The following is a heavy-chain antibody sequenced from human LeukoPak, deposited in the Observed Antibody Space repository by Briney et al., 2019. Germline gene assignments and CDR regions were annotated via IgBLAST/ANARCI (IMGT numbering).Heavy chain of an antibody. V-gene: IGHV3-23*01. CDR1: GFTFRSNA. Sequence: GGSLRLSCAAPGFTFRSNALSGVGQPPGKGLDGVSAFRVCGGSTYYADSVKGRVTITRDNSKNTLYLEMNRLRAEDTAVYYCAKDRDSGSYLDCFDYWGQGTLVTVSS. D-gene: IGHD1-26*01. J-gene: IGHJ4*02. CDR3: AKDRDSGSYLDCFDY. CDR2: FRVCGGST.